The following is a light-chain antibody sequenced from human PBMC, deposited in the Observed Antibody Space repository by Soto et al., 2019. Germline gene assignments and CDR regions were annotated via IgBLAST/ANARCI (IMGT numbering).Light chain of an antibody. V-gene: IGKV1-5*03. CDR1: QSFSSW. CDR3: QQYNSDPWT. Sequence: DIQMTQSPSTLSASVGDRVTLTCRASQSFSSWLAWHQQKPGKAPKLLIYKASNLETRVPSRFSGSGSGTDFTRTISSLQPDDFGTYYCQQYNSDPWTLGQGTKVEIK. J-gene: IGKJ1*01. CDR2: KAS.